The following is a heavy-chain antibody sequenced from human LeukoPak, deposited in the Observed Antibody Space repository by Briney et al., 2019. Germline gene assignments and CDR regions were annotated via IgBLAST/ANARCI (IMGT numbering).Heavy chain of an antibody. CDR2: VSGTGDDT. CDR3: AKILRPVTSFPQFYFFGMDV. CDR1: GFSFRDFA. Sequence: GGSLRLSCAASGFSFRDFAMTWVRQAPGKGLEWVSTVSGTGDDTYYSDTVKGRFTMSGDNSENTLDLQMNSLRVEDTAVYYCAKILRPVTSFPQFYFFGMDVWGKGATDTVSS. D-gene: IGHD4-17*01. J-gene: IGHJ6*04. V-gene: IGHV3-23*01.